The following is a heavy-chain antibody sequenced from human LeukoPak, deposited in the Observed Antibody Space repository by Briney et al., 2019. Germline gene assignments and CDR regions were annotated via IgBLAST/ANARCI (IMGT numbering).Heavy chain of an antibody. J-gene: IGHJ3*02. CDR2: VSSDGINT. Sequence: GGSLRLSCSASGFTFSNFAMSWVRQAPGKGLEWVSAVSSDGINTYYTDSLKGRFTISRDNSKNTVFLQMHSLTAEDTAVYYCAGSYSGSYFNSAYAFDIWGQGTMVTVSS. D-gene: IGHD1-26*01. V-gene: IGHV3-23*01. CDR1: GFTFSNFA. CDR3: AGSYSGSYFNSAYAFDI.